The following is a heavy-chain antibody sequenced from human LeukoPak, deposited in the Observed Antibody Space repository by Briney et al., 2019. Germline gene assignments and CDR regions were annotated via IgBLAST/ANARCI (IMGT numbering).Heavy chain of an antibody. D-gene: IGHD3-22*01. CDR3: ARGYSSAYYSLAY. CDR1: GFTFSSYW. V-gene: IGHV3-7*03. J-gene: IGHJ4*02. Sequence: GGSLRLSCAASGFTFSSYWMSWVRQAPGKGLEWVANIKQDGSEKYYVDSVKGRFTISRDNAKNSLYLQMNSLRAEDTAVYYCARGYSSAYYSLAYWGQGTLVTVSS. CDR2: IKQDGSEK.